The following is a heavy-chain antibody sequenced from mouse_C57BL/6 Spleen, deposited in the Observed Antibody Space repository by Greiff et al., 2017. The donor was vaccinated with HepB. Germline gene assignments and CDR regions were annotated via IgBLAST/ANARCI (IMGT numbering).Heavy chain of an antibody. CDR3: AKNSGYYDYDRAMDY. J-gene: IGHJ4*01. D-gene: IGHD2-4*01. Sequence: QVQLKESGPGLVQPSQSLSITCTVSGFSLTSYGVHWVRQPPGKGLEWLGVIWSGGSTDYNAAFISRLSISKDNSKSQVFFKMNSLQADDTAIYYCAKNSGYYDYDRAMDYWGQGTSVTVSS. CDR2: IWSGGST. CDR1: GFSLTSYG. V-gene: IGHV2-4*01.